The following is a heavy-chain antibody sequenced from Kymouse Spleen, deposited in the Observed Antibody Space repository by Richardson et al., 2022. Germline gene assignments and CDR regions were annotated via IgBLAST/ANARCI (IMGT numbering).Heavy chain of an antibody. CDR1: GGSISSSSYY. CDR3: ARHKITMVRGAIDY. J-gene: IGHJ4*02. CDR2: IYYSGST. V-gene: IGHV4-39*01. D-gene: IGHD3-10*01. Sequence: QLQLQESGPGLVKPSETLSLTCTVSGGSISSSSYYWGWIRQPPGKGLEWIGSIYYSGSTYYNPSLKSRVTISVDTSKNQFSLKLSSVTAADTAVYYCARHKITMVRGAIDYWGQGTLVTVSS.